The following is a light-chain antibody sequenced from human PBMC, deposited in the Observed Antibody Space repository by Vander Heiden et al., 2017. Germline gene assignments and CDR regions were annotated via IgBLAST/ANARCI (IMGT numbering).Light chain of an antibody. CDR3: QQSYSTLT. V-gene: IGKV1-39*01. J-gene: IGKJ4*01. Sequence: DLQKTQSPSSLSASVGDRVIITCRASQSISSYLNWYQHKPEKAPKLLIYAASSLQSGVPSRFSGSGSGTDFTLTISSLQPEDFASYYCQQSYSTLTFGGGTKVEIK. CDR1: QSISSY. CDR2: AAS.